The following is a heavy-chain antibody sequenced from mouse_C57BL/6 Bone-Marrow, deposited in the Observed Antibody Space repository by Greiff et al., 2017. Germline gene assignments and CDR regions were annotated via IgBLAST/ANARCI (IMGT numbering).Heavy chain of an antibody. D-gene: IGHD2-4*01. Sequence: VQLQQPGAELVKPGASVKMSCKASGYTFTSYWITWVKQRPGQGLEWIGDIYPGSGSTNYNEKFKSKATLTVDTSSSTAYMPLSSLTSEDSAVYYCARDDYDGGYFDYWGQGTTLTVSS. CDR2: IYPGSGST. V-gene: IGHV1-55*01. CDR1: GYTFTSYW. CDR3: ARDDYDGGYFDY. J-gene: IGHJ2*01.